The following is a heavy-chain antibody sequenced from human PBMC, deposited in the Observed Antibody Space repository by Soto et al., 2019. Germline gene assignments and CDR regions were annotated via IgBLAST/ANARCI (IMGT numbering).Heavy chain of an antibody. CDR2: IIPIFGTA. J-gene: IGHJ6*02. CDR1: GGTFSSYA. D-gene: IGHD3-10*01. V-gene: IGHV1-69*01. Sequence: QVQLVQSGAEVKKPGSSVKVSCKASGGTFSSYAISWVRQAPGQGLEWMGGIIPIFGTANYAQKFQGRVTITSDDSTSTAYMELSSLRSEDTAVYYCARGGTMVRGVMSYGGMDVWGQGTTVTVSS. CDR3: ARGGTMVRGVMSYGGMDV.